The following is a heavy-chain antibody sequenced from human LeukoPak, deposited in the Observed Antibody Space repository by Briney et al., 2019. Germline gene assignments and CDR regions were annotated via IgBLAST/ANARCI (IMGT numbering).Heavy chain of an antibody. Sequence: TSETLSLTCTVSGGSISSGGYYWSWIRQHPGQGLEWIGYIYYNGSTYYNPSLKSRVTISVDTSKNQFSLKLSSVTAADTAVYYCAREYCSSTSCYYFGYWGQGTLVTVSS. CDR1: GGSISSGGYY. J-gene: IGHJ4*02. V-gene: IGHV4-31*03. D-gene: IGHD2-2*01. CDR2: IYYNGST. CDR3: AREYCSSTSCYYFGY.